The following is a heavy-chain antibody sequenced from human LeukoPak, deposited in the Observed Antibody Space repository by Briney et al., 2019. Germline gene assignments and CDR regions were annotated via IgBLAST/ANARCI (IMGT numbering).Heavy chain of an antibody. J-gene: IGHJ4*02. Sequence: VASVKVSCKASGYTFTAYYMHWVRQAPGQGLEWMGWINPNTGYTNYAQNFQGRVTLTRDTSIVTLYMELSSLTSDDTAVYYCASGGVIVTGETIDYWGQGTLVTASS. CDR2: INPNTGYT. CDR1: GYTFTAYY. V-gene: IGHV1-2*02. CDR3: ASGGVIVTGETIDY. D-gene: IGHD2/OR15-2a*01.